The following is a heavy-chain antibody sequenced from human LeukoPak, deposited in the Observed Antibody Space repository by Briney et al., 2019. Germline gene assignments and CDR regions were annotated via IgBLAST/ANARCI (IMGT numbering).Heavy chain of an antibody. V-gene: IGHV4-59*01. D-gene: IGHD1-26*01. CDR1: GGSISNYL. CDR3: ARDRVGGATAAFDI. Sequence: SETLSLTCTVSGGSISNYLWSWIRQPPGKGLEWIGYIYYSGSTDYNPSLKSRVTILVDTSKNQFSLKVSSVTAADTAVYYCARDRVGGATAAFDIWGQGTMVTASS. CDR2: IYYSGST. J-gene: IGHJ3*02.